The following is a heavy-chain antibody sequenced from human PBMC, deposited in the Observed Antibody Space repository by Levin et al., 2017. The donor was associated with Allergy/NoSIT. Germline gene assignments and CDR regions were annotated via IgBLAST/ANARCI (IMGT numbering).Heavy chain of an antibody. CDR3: ARVTPAGTDWFDP. J-gene: IGHJ5*02. CDR2: IYYSGST. V-gene: IGHV4-30-4*01. D-gene: IGHD6-13*01. CDR1: GDSIRSGNNY. Sequence: SETLSLTCNVSGDSIRSGNNYWTWIRQPPGKGLEWIGYIYYSGSTYSNPSLNSRVSTSVDTAKNQFSLKLNSVTAADTAVYFCARVTPAGTDWFDPWGQGTLVTVSS.